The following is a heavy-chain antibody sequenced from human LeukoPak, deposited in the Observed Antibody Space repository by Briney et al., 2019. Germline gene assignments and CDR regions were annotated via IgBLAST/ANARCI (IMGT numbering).Heavy chain of an antibody. CDR2: ISGSGGST. D-gene: IGHD4-17*01. V-gene: IGHV3-23*01. J-gene: IGHJ4*02. Sequence: GGSLRLSCAASGFSFSSYAMNWVRQAPGKGLEWVSAISGSGGSTGYADSVKGRLTISRDNSKNTLYLQMDSLRAEDTAVYYCAKAGNYGDYAYYFDYWGQGTLVTVSS. CDR3: AKAGNYGDYAYYFDY. CDR1: GFSFSSYA.